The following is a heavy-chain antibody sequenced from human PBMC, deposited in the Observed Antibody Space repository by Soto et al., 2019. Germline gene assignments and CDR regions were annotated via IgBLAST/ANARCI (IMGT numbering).Heavy chain of an antibody. J-gene: IGHJ4*02. Sequence: QVQLQESGPGLVKPSETLSLTCTVSGGSISSYYWSWIRQPPGKGLEWIGYIYYSGNTNYNPSLKNRVTISVDTSKNQYSLKLNSVTAADTAVYYCARSGGSLDYWGQGTLVTVSS. CDR2: IYYSGNT. CDR1: GGSISSYY. CDR3: ARSGGSLDY. D-gene: IGHD2-15*01. V-gene: IGHV4-59*01.